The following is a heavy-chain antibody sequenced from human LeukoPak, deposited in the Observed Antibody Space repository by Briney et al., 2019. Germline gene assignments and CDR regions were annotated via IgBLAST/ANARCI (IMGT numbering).Heavy chain of an antibody. J-gene: IGHJ4*02. Sequence: PGGSLRLSCAASGFTFSSYGMHWVRQAPGKGLEWVAVISYDGSNKYYADSVEGRFTISRDNSKNTLYLQMNSLRAEDTAVYYCAGGFGFDYWGQGTLVTVSS. D-gene: IGHD3-16*01. V-gene: IGHV3-30*03. CDR1: GFTFSSYG. CDR3: AGGFGFDY. CDR2: ISYDGSNK.